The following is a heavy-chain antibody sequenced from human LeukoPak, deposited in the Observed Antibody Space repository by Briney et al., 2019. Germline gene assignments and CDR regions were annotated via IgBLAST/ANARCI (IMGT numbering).Heavy chain of an antibody. CDR2: IGCSDGST. J-gene: IGHJ4*02. D-gene: IGHD3-10*01. CDR3: ASIAPGTSYIRK. CDR1: GFTFSSYA. Sequence: PGGSLRLSCAASGFTFSSYAMSWVRQAPGKGLEWVSAIGCSDGSTYYADSVQGRFTISRDNSKNTLYLQMNSLRAEDTAVYYCASIAPGTSYIRKWGQGTLVTVSS. V-gene: IGHV3-23*01.